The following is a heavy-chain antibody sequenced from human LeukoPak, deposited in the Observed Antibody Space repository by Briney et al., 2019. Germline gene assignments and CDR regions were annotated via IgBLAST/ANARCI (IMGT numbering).Heavy chain of an antibody. CDR2: IYTSGST. CDR3: ARGFSGYAGSYYFDY. V-gene: IGHV4-4*07. CDR1: GGSISSYY. J-gene: IGHJ4*02. D-gene: IGHD5-12*01. Sequence: ASETLSLTCTVSGGSISSYYWSWIRQPAGKGLEWIGRIYTSGSTNYNPSLKSRVTMSVDTSKNQFSLKLSSVTAADTAVYYCARGFSGYAGSYYFDYWGQGTLVTVSS.